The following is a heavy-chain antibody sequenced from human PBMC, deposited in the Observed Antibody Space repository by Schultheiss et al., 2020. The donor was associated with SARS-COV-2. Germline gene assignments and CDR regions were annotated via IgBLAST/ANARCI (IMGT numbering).Heavy chain of an antibody. J-gene: IGHJ2*01. CDR3: ARVYDTVLATNWYFDL. CDR2: ISSSGSTI. CDR1: GFTVSSNY. D-gene: IGHD2-21*01. Sequence: GESLKISCAASGFTVSSNYMSWIRQAPGKGLEWVSYISSSGSTIYYADSVKGRFTVSRDNAKNSLYLQVNSLRAEDTAVYYCARVYDTVLATNWYFDLWGRGTLVTVSS. V-gene: IGHV3-11*01.